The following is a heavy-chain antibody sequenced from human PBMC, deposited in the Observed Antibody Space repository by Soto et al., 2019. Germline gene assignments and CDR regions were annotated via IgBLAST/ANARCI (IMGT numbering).Heavy chain of an antibody. Sequence: GGSLTLSCAASGFTFSSYGLHWVRQAPGKGLEWVAVIWYDGSNKYYADSVKGRFTISRDNSKNTLYLQMNSLRAEDTAVYYCARSIAARLGYYYYGMDVWGQGTTVTVSS. D-gene: IGHD6-6*01. CDR3: ARSIAARLGYYYYGMDV. J-gene: IGHJ6*02. CDR2: IWYDGSNK. V-gene: IGHV3-33*01. CDR1: GFTFSSYG.